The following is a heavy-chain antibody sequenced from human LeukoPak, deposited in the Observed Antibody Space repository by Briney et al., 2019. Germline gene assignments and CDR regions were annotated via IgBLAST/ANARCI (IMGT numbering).Heavy chain of an antibody. J-gene: IGHJ4*02. CDR2: IYYTGSS. CDR3: ARASGYSTGWYETPFVY. CDR1: GGSISSYY. D-gene: IGHD6-19*01. V-gene: IGHV4-59*01. Sequence: SETLSLTCTVSGGSISSYYWSWIRQPPGKGLEWIGYIYYTGSSNSNPSLKSRVTISVDTSKNQFSLKLSSVTAADTAVYYCARASGYSTGWYETPFVYWGQGTLVTVSS.